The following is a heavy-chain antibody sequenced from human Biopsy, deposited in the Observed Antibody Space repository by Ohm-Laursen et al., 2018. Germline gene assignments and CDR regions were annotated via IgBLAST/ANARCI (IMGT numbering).Heavy chain of an antibody. J-gene: IGHJ5*02. CDR1: GDSIHSNY. D-gene: IGHD1-14*01. CDR3: ARDRDRRGWFDP. V-gene: IGHV4-4*07. Sequence: SQTLSLTCAVSGDSIHSNYWNWIRQPAGKGLEWIGQIYTSGITNYNPSLKSRVTMSVDTSKNKFFLRVSSVTAADTAVYYCARDRDRRGWFDPWGQGTLVTVSS. CDR2: IYTSGIT.